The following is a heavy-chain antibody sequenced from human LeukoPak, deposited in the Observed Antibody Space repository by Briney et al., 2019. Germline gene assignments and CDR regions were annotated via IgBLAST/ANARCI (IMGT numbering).Heavy chain of an antibody. CDR2: IYPGDSDA. CDR1: GYSFTTYW. J-gene: IGHJ4*02. D-gene: IGHD6-13*01. CDR3: ARLLRNIAAAVYYFDY. Sequence: GESLKISCKGSGYSFTTYWIGWVRQMPGKGLEWMGIIYPGDSDARYSPSFQGQVTISADKSISTAYLQWSSLKASDTAMYYCARLLRNIAAAVYYFDYWGQGTLVTVSS. V-gene: IGHV5-51*01.